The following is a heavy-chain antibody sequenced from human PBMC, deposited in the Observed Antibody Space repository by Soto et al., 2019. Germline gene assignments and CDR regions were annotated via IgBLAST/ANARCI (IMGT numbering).Heavy chain of an antibody. V-gene: IGHV1-24*01. J-gene: IGHJ4*02. CDR2: FDPEDGET. Sequence: WASVKVSCKVSGYTLTELSMHWVRQAPGKGIEWMGGFDPEDGETIYAQKFQGRVTMTEDTSTDTAYMELSSLRSEDTAVYYCATESYYYGSGSYYFDYWGQGTLATVSS. CDR1: GYTLTELS. D-gene: IGHD3-10*01. CDR3: ATESYYYGSGSYYFDY.